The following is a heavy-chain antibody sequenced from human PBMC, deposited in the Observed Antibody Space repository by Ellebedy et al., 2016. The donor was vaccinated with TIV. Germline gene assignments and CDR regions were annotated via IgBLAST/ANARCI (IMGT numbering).Heavy chain of an antibody. J-gene: IGHJ6*02. V-gene: IGHV3-11*04. CDR2: ISSSGSTI. Sequence: GGSLRLSCAASGFTVSSNYMSWVRQAPGKGLEWVSYISSSGSTIYYADSVKGRFTISRDNAKNSLYLQMNSLRAEDTAVYYCARDKYSSLDYGMDVWGQGTTVTVSS. CDR3: ARDKYSSLDYGMDV. CDR1: GFTVSSNY. D-gene: IGHD6-6*01.